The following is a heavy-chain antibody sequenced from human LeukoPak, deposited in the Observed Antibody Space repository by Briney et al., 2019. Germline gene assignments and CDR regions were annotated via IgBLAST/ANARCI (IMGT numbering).Heavy chain of an antibody. V-gene: IGHV3-7*01. CDR3: ARGYCIGISRHSSQFDS. CDR1: GFTFSSHW. Sequence: GGSLRLSCAASGFTFSSHWMTWVRQAPGKGLEWVANIKQDGSEKYYVDSVKGRFTISRDNAKNSLYLQMNSLRAEDTALYYCARGYCIGISRHSSQFDSWGQGTLVTVSS. D-gene: IGHD2-15*01. J-gene: IGHJ4*02. CDR2: IKQDGSEK.